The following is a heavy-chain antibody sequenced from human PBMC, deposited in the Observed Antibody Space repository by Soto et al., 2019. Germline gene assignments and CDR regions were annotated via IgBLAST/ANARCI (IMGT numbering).Heavy chain of an antibody. CDR3: ATPRDGYNYPLTFDY. CDR2: IYSGGST. Sequence: GGSLRLSCAASGFTVSSNYMSWVRQAPGMGLEWVSVIYSGGSTYYADSVKGRFTISRDNSKNTLYLQMNSLRAEDTAVYYCATPRDGYNYPLTFDYWGQGTLVTVSS. V-gene: IGHV3-66*01. D-gene: IGHD5-12*01. CDR1: GFTVSSNY. J-gene: IGHJ4*02.